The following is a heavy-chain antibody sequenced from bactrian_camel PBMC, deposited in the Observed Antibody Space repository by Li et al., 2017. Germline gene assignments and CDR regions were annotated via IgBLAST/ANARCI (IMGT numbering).Heavy chain of an antibody. J-gene: IGHJ4*01. CDR1: GDTFSSYC. V-gene: IGHV3S1*01. CDR3: TRALGDRLCDFDY. CDR2: IFTGGVST. D-gene: IGHD1*01. Sequence: HVQLVESGGGSVQAGGSLTLSCAASGDTFSSYCVGWFRQAPGKEREGVASIFTGGVSTYYADSVKGRFTVSRDNAKNTMVLQLNSLKPEDTGTYYCTRALGDRLCDFDYWGQGTQVTVS.